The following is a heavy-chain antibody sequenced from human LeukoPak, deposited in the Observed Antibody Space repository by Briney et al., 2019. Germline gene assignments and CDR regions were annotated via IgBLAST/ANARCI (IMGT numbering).Heavy chain of an antibody. Sequence: GSLRLSCAASGFTFSSYWMNWVRQAPGKRLEWVANIKQDGSEKYYVDSVKGRFTISRDNANNSLYLQMNSLRAEDTAVYYCASRVGRDAPYHDAFDIWGQGTMVTVSS. J-gene: IGHJ3*02. CDR1: GFTFSSYW. CDR3: ASRVGRDAPYHDAFDI. V-gene: IGHV3-7*01. CDR2: IKQDGSEK. D-gene: IGHD5-24*01.